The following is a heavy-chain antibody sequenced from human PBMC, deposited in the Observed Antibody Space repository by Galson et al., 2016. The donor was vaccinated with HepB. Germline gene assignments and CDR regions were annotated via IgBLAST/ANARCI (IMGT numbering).Heavy chain of an antibody. Sequence: ETLSLTCTVSSGSISNYYCSWIRQPPGKGLEWIGYISYSGITNYNPSLKSRVSMSVDTSKNQFSLKLSSVTAADTAVYYCARDYYDTNGYFYYFDFWGQGTLVTVPS. CDR2: ISYSGIT. CDR1: SGSISNYY. CDR3: ARDYYDTNGYFYYFDF. J-gene: IGHJ4*02. V-gene: IGHV4-59*01. D-gene: IGHD3-22*01.